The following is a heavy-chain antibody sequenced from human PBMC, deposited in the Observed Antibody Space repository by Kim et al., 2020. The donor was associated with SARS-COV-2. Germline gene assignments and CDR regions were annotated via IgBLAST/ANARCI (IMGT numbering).Heavy chain of an antibody. CDR1: GFTFSSYW. Sequence: GGSLRLSCAASGFTFSSYWMNWVRQAPGKGLEWVANIKEDGSEKYSVDSVKGRFTISRDNAKNSVYLQMNSLRAEDSAVYYCARVVVGYYYDTSGYSYYWYFDLWGRGPLLTVSS. J-gene: IGHJ2*01. CDR2: IKEDGSEK. D-gene: IGHD3-22*01. V-gene: IGHV3-7*03. CDR3: ARVVVGYYYDTSGYSYYWYFDL.